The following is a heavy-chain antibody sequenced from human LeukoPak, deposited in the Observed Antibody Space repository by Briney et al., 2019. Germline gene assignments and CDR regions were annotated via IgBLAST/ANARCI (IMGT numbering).Heavy chain of an antibody. CDR3: ARMMVRGVIVP. Sequence: ASVKVSCKATGYTFTSYDINWVRQATGQGLEWMGWMNPNSGNTGYAQKFQGRVTMTRDTSISTAYMELSSLTSEDTAVYYCARMMVRGVIVPWGQGTLVTVSS. J-gene: IGHJ5*02. D-gene: IGHD3-10*01. CDR1: GYTFTSYD. V-gene: IGHV1-8*01. CDR2: MNPNSGNT.